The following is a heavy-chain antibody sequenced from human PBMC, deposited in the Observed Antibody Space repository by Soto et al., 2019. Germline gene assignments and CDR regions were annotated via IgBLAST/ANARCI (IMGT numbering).Heavy chain of an antibody. Sequence: QITLKETGPTLVNPTQTLTLTFTFSGFSLTTYGVGVGWLRQPPGKALEWLASIYLDDDKRYSPSLKSRLTITKDTAKSQVALRMTNMDPVDTATYCCAHSRGYVGFDYWGQGSLVTVSS. CDR1: GFSLTTYGVG. J-gene: IGHJ4*02. CDR2: IYLDDDK. D-gene: IGHD5-12*01. CDR3: AHSRGYVGFDY. V-gene: IGHV2-5*02.